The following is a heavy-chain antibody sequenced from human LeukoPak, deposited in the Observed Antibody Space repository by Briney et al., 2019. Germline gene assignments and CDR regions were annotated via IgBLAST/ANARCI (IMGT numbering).Heavy chain of an antibody. J-gene: IGHJ5*02. V-gene: IGHV3-23*01. CDR1: GFTFSSYA. D-gene: IGHD2-2*01. CDR3: AKGRKGIVVVPAAWFDP. CDR2: ISGSGGST. Sequence: TGGSLRLSCAASGFTFSSYAMSWVRQAPGKGLEWVSAISGSGGSTYYADSVKGRFTISRDNSKNTLYLQMNSLRAEDTAVYYCAKGRKGIVVVPAAWFDPRGQGTLVTVSS.